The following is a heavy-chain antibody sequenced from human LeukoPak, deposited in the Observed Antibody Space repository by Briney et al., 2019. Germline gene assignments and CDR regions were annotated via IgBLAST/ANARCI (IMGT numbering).Heavy chain of an antibody. CDR2: ISHSGTA. J-gene: IGHJ4*02. CDR3: ARSDSSGYHPEYYFDY. V-gene: IGHV4-59*08. D-gene: IGHD3-22*01. Sequence: SKTLSFTCTVPGASINIYYWNWIRKPPGKGLEWIGYISHSGTASYSPSVKSRVAISVHKSENQFSLTLSSVTAADTAVYYCARSDSSGYHPEYYFDYWGQGTLVTVSS. CDR1: GASINIYY.